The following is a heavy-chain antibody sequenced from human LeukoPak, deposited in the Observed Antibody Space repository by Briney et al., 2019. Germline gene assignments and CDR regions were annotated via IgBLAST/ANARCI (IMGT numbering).Heavy chain of an antibody. CDR2: IYHSGST. J-gene: IGHJ4*02. D-gene: IGHD6-25*01. Sequence: SETLSLTCTVSGGSISGYYWTWIRQPPGKGLEWIGYIYHSGSTNYNPSLKSRVTMSVDTSKNQFSLKLTSVTAADTAVYYCARDRGYGIIDYWGQGTLVTVSS. CDR3: ARDRGYGIIDY. V-gene: IGHV4-59*01. CDR1: GGSISGYY.